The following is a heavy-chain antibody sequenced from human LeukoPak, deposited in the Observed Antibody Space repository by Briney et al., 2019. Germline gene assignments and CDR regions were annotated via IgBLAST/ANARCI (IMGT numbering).Heavy chain of an antibody. CDR2: IQQDGSEK. J-gene: IGHJ4*02. D-gene: IGHD3-10*01. CDR3: ARVRKLRTRGVMDPLDY. V-gene: IGHV3-7*01. CDR1: GFTFNYYW. Sequence: GGSLRLSCAASGFTFNYYWLTWVRHAPGKGLEWVANIQQDGSEKYYVDPVKGRFIISRDNAKNSLYLQMNSLRAEDTAVYYCARVRKLRTRGVMDPLDYWGQGTLVTVSS.